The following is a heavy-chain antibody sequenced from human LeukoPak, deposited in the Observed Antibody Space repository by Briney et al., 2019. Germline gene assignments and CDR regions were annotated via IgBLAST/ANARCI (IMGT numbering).Heavy chain of an antibody. CDR1: GFTFSSYG. CDR3: ARVGGSWFSDY. CDR2: IWYDGSNK. Sequence: GGSLRLSCAASGFTFSSYGMHWVRQAPAKGLAGVAVIWYDGSNKYYADSVKGRFPISRDNSKNTLYLQMNSLRAEDTAVYYCARVGGSWFSDYWGQGTLVTVSS. J-gene: IGHJ4*02. V-gene: IGHV3-33*01. D-gene: IGHD6-13*01.